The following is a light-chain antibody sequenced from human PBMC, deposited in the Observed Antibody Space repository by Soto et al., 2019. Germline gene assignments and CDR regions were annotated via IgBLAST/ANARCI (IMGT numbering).Light chain of an antibody. CDR1: QRISIY. Sequence: DIQMTQSPSSLSASVGDRGTITCLANQRISIYLNWYQQKLEKAPKLLIYAASSLQSWVPSRFSGSGSGTDFTLTISSLQPEDFATDYCQQSYSTLITFGQVTRLEI. J-gene: IGKJ5*01. V-gene: IGKV1-39*01. CDR3: QQSYSTLIT. CDR2: AAS.